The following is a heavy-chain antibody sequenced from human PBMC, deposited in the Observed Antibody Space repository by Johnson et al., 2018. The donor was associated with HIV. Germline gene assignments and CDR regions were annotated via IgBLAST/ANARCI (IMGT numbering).Heavy chain of an antibody. D-gene: IGHD5-12*01. CDR1: GFTVSSNY. J-gene: IGHJ3*01. V-gene: IGHV3-66*02. CDR2: IYSGGST. CDR3: AKGEAQEGWIQVGSYAFDV. Sequence: ASGFTVSSNYMSWVRQAPGKGLEWVSVIYSGGSTYYADFVKGRFTISRDNSRNTVYLEMRTLRTEETAVYYCAKGEAQEGWIQVGSYAFDVWGRGTMVTVSS.